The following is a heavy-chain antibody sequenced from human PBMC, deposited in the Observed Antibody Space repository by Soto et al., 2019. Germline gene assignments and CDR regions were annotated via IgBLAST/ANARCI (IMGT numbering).Heavy chain of an antibody. J-gene: IGHJ4*02. V-gene: IGHV3-23*01. Sequence: EVQLLESGGGLVQPGGSLRLSCAASGFTFSSYAMSWVRQAPGKGLEWVSGISGGGDRTYYADSVRGRCTISRDYSKKTMHLQMSSLRVEDTAVYYCAKDASVVPAATFHYWGQGTVVTVSS. CDR3: AKDASVVPAATFHY. CDR1: GFTFSSYA. CDR2: ISGGGDRT. D-gene: IGHD2-2*01.